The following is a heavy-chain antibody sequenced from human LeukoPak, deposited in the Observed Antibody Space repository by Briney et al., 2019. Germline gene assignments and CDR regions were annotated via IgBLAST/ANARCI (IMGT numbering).Heavy chain of an antibody. D-gene: IGHD3-10*01. CDR3: AKDHRVLLWFGELFTYFDY. Sequence: GGTLRLSCAASGFTFSSYGTSWVRQAPGKGLEWVSAISGSGGSTYYADSVKGRFTISGDNSKNTLYLQMNSLRAEDTAVYYCAKDHRVLLWFGELFTYFDYWGQGTLITVSS. CDR2: ISGSGGST. J-gene: IGHJ4*02. CDR1: GFTFSSYG. V-gene: IGHV3-23*01.